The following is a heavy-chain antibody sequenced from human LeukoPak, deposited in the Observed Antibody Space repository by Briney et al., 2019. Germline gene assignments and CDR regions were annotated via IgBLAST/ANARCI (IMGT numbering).Heavy chain of an antibody. CDR2: INPNSGGT. J-gene: IGHJ4*02. CDR1: GYTFTGYY. V-gene: IGHV1-2*02. D-gene: IGHD3-22*01. Sequence: ASVKVSCKASGYTFTGYYMHWVRQAPGQGLEWMGWINPNSGGTNYAQKFQGRGTMTRDTSISTAYMELSRLRSDDTAVYYCARGRGDYDSSGFDYWGQGTLVTVSS. CDR3: ARGRGDYDSSGFDY.